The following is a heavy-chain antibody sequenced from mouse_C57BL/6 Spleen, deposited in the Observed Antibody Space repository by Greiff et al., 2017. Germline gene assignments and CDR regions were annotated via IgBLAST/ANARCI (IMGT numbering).Heavy chain of an antibody. D-gene: IGHD1-1*01. CDR3: AILLPDYFDY. CDR2: IYPGDGDT. Sequence: VKLQQSGPELVKPGASVKISCKASGYAFSSSWMNWVKQRPGKGLEWIGRIYPGDGDTNYNGKFKGKATLTADKSSSTAYMQLSSLTSEDSAVYFCAILLPDYFDYWGQGTTLTVSS. J-gene: IGHJ2*01. CDR1: GYAFSSSW. V-gene: IGHV1-82*01.